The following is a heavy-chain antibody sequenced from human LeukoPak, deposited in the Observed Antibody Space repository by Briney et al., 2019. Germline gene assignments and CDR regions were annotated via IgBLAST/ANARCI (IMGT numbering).Heavy chain of an antibody. D-gene: IGHD3-9*01. CDR3: ATGDRRYFDWLSPPGGNDYYYYYMDV. CDR2: FDPEDGET. CDR1: GYTLTELS. J-gene: IGHJ6*03. Sequence: GASVKVSCKVSGYTLTELSMRWVRQAPGKGLEWMGGFDPEDGETIYAQKFQGRVTMTEDTSTDTAYMELSSLRSEDTAVYYCATGDRRYFDWLSPPGGNDYYYYYMDVWGKGTTVTISS. V-gene: IGHV1-24*01.